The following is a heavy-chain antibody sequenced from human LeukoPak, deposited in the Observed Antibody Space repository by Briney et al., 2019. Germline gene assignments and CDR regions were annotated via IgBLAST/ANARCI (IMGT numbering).Heavy chain of an antibody. CDR2: INHSGST. V-gene: IGHV4-34*01. J-gene: IGHJ4*02. D-gene: IGHD3-3*01. CDR1: GGSLSGYY. CDR3: AKLYYDFWSGNY. Sequence: PSETLSLTCAVYGGSLSGYYWSWIRQPPGKGLEWIGEINHSGSTNYNPSLKSRVTISVDTSKNQFSLKLSSVTAADTAVYYCAKLYYDFWSGNYWGQGTLVTVSS.